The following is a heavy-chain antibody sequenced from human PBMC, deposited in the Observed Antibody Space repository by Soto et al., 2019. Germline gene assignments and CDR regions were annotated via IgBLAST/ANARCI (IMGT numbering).Heavy chain of an antibody. V-gene: IGHV1-8*01. Sequence: GASVKVSCKASGYTYTSYDINWVRQATGQGLEWMGWMNPNSGNTGYAQKFQGRVTMTRNTSISTAYMELSSLRSEDTAVYYCARGCYDFWSGYYRKPYYYYGMDVWGQGTTVTVSS. CDR3: ARGCYDFWSGYYRKPYYYYGMDV. CDR1: GYTYTSYD. CDR2: MNPNSGNT. D-gene: IGHD3-3*01. J-gene: IGHJ6*02.